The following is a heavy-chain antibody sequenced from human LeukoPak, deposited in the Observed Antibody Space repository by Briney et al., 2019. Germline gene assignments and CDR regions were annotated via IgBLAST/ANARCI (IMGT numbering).Heavy chain of an antibody. V-gene: IGHV4-4*02. CDR3: ARHGPGVLLWFGSVGWFDP. CDR1: GASISSNNW. D-gene: IGHD3-10*01. J-gene: IGHJ5*02. CDR2: INHSGST. Sequence: SGTLSLTCAVSGASISSNNWWIWVRQSPGKGLEWIGEINHSGSTNYNPSLKSRVTISVDTSKNQFSLKLSSVTAADTAVYYCARHGPGVLLWFGSVGWFDPWGQGTLVTVSS.